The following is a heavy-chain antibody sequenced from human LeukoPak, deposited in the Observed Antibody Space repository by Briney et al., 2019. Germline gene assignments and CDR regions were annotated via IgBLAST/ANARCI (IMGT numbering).Heavy chain of an antibody. J-gene: IGHJ4*02. CDR2: ISNEINGYTT. CDR3: VRAGLDSSRYYYNFDF. CDR1: GFTFNDHH. D-gene: IGHD3-22*01. Sequence: PGGSLRLSCAASGFTFNDHHMDWVRQAPGKGLEWVGHISNEINGYTTEYAASVKGRFTISREDSKNSLCLQMNSLKTEDTAVYYCVRAGLDSSRYYYNFDFWGQGTLVTVSS. V-gene: IGHV3-72*01.